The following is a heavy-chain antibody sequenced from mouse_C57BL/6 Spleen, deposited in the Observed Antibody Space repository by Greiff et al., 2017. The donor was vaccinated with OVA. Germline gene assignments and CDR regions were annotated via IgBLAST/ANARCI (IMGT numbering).Heavy chain of an antibody. CDR2: IDPEDGDT. Sequence: DVQLQESGAELVRPGASVKLSCTASGFNIKDYYMHWVKQRPEQGLEWIGRIDPEDGDTEYAPKFQGKATMTADTSSNTAYLQLSSLTSEDTAVYYCTTGDYDYDSAWFAYWGQGTLVTVSA. J-gene: IGHJ3*01. V-gene: IGHV14-1*01. CDR1: GFNIKDYY. CDR3: TTGDYDYDSAWFAY. D-gene: IGHD2-4*01.